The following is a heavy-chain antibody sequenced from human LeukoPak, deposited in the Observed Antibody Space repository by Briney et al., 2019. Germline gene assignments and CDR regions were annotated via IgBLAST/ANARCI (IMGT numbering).Heavy chain of an antibody. CDR3: ARGSIVGARGLGDY. J-gene: IGHJ4*02. CDR2: ISYDGSNK. CDR1: GFTFSHYG. V-gene: IGHV3-30*03. D-gene: IGHD1-26*01. Sequence: PGGSLRLSCAASGFTFSHYGVHWVRQAPGKGLEWVAVISYDGSNKYYADSVKGRFTISRDNSKNTVFLQMNSLRAEDTAVYYCARGSIVGARGLGDYWGQGTLVTVSS.